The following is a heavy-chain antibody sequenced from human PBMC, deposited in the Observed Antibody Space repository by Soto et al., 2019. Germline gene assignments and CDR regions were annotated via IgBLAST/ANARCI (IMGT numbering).Heavy chain of an antibody. J-gene: IGHJ1*01. D-gene: IGHD6-13*01. V-gene: IGHV1-69*01. CDR3: ARAPPGGAAAGTWHFQH. Sequence: QVQLVQSGAEVKKPGSSVKVSCKASGGTFSSYAISWVRQAPGQGLEWMGGLIPIFGTANYAQKFQGRVTITADESTSTAYMELSSLRSEDTAVYYCARAPPGGAAAGTWHFQHWGQGTLVTVSS. CDR1: GGTFSSYA. CDR2: LIPIFGTA.